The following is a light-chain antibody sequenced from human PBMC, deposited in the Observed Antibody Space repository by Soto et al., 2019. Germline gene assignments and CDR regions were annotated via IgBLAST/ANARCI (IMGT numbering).Light chain of an antibody. CDR3: QQHHSTPLT. CDR1: QSVLYSSTGRNY. J-gene: IGKJ5*01. CDR2: WAS. Sequence: DILMTESPDSLALSLCERATIDCKSCQSVLYSSTGRNYLVWYQQKAGQPPKLLIYWASTRESGVPDRFSGSGSGTDFTLTISNLHAEDVAVYYCQQHHSTPLTFGQGTRLEI. V-gene: IGKV4-1*01.